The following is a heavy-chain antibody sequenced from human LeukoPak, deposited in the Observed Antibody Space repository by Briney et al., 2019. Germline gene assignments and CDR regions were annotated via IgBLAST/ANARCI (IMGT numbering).Heavy chain of an antibody. J-gene: IGHJ4*02. V-gene: IGHV4-34*01. CDR2: INHSGST. CDR1: GGSFSGYY. D-gene: IGHD2-15*01. CDR3: ARDVVSGTWAFDY. Sequence: SETLSLTCAVYGGSFSGYYWNWIRQPPGKGLEWIGEINHSGSTNYNPSLKSRVTISVDTSENQFSLKLSSVTAADTAVYYCARDVVSGTWAFDYWGQGTLVTVSS.